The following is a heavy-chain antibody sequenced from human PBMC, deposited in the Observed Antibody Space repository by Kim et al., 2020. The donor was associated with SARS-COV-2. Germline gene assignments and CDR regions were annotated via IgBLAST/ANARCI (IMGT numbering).Heavy chain of an antibody. D-gene: IGHD4-4*01. CDR3: AREATSNQKTAPQDY. V-gene: IGHV7-4-1*02. CDR2: INTNTGNP. Sequence: ASVKVSCKASGYTFTSYAMNWVRQAPGQGLEWMGWINTNTGNPTYAQGFTGRFVFSLDTSVSTAYLQISSLKAEDTAVYYCAREATSNQKTAPQDYWGQGTLVTVSS. J-gene: IGHJ4*02. CDR1: GYTFTSYA.